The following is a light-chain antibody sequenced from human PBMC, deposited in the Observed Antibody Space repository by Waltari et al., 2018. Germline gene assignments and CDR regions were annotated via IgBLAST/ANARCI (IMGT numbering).Light chain of an antibody. Sequence: EIVLTQSPATLYLSPGVRATRSCRASQSVSRALAWYQQNPGQAPRLLIYAASSRATGIPDRFSGSGSGTDFSLTSSRREPEDFAVYYCQHYVRLPVTFGQGTKVEIK. J-gene: IGKJ1*01. CDR1: QSVSRA. V-gene: IGKV3-20*01. CDR3: QHYVRLPVT. CDR2: AAS.